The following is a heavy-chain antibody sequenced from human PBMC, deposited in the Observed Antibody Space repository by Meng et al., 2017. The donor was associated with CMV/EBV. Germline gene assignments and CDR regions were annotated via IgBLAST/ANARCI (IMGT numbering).Heavy chain of an antibody. V-gene: IGHV3-23*04. CDR2: ISGSGGST. CDR3: AKDDPVFHY. Sequence: EVAAVEFGGGLVPPGGSLRLPCAAFGFTFSSYAMSWVRQAPGKGLEWGLAISGSGGSTYYADSVKGRFTISRDNSKNTVDLQMNSLRTEDTAVYYCAKDDPVFHYWGQGTLVTVSS. CDR1: GFTFSSYA. J-gene: IGHJ4*02.